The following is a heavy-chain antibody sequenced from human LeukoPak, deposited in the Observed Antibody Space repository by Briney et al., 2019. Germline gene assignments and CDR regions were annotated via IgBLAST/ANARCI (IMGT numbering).Heavy chain of an antibody. D-gene: IGHD4-17*01. V-gene: IGHV1-69*04. J-gene: IGHJ6*02. CDR3: ARDLGNPGYGDYYYGMDV. Sequence: ASVKVSCKASGGTFSSYTISWVRQAPGQGLKWMGRIIPILGIANYAQKFQGRVTITADKSTSTAYMELSSPRSEDTAVYYCARDLGNPGYGDYYYGMDVWGQGTTVTVSS. CDR2: IIPILGIA. CDR1: GGTFSSYT.